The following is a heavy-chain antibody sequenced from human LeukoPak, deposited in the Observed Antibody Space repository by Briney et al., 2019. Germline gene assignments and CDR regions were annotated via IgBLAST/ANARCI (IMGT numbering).Heavy chain of an antibody. CDR2: ICSGGST. V-gene: IGHV3-66*01. J-gene: IGHJ4*02. D-gene: IGHD2-2*01. Sequence: GGSLRLSCAASGFTVSSNYMSWVRQAPGKGLEWVSVICSGGSTYYADAVEGRCTISRDKSKNTLYLQMNSLRAEDTAVYYCATSRGYCSSTSCYSQQQPFDYWGQGTLVTVSS. CDR3: ATSRGYCSSTSCYSQQQPFDY. CDR1: GFTVSSNY.